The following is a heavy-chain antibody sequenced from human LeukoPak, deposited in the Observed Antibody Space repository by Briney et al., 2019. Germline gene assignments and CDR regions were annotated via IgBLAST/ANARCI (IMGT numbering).Heavy chain of an antibody. CDR2: ISSSSSYI. J-gene: IGHJ6*03. D-gene: IGHD3-16*01. CDR1: GFTFSSYA. V-gene: IGHV3-21*01. Sequence: PGGSLRLSCAASGFTFSSYAMNWVRQAPGKGLEWVSSISSSSSYIYYADSVKGRFTISRDNAKNSLYLQMNSLRAEDTAVYYCARVGAESYYYYYMDVWGKGTTVTVSS. CDR3: ARVGAESYYYYYMDV.